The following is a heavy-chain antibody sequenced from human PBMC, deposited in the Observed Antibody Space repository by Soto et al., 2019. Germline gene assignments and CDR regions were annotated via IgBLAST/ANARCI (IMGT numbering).Heavy chain of an antibody. Sequence: GESLKISCKGSGYSFTSYWIGRVRQMPGKGLEWMGITYPGDSDTRYSPSFQGQVTISADKSISTAYLQWSSLKASDTAMYYCASFWVPEYYYYYYGIAFLSQRTTVPVSS. CDR1: GYSFTSYW. J-gene: IGHJ6*02. D-gene: IGHD3-3*01. CDR3: ASFWVPEYYYYYYGIAF. V-gene: IGHV5-51*01. CDR2: TYPGDSDT.